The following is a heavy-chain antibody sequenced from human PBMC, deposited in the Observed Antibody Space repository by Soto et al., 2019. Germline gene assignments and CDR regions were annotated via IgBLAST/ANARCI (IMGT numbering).Heavy chain of an antibody. CDR1: GYTLTELS. CDR3: ATPNQRYCSGGSCYSAGMDV. J-gene: IGHJ6*02. Sequence: ASVKVSCKVSGYTLTELSMHWVRQAPGKGLEWMGGFDPEDGETIYAQKFQGRVTMTEDTSTDTAYMELSSLRSEDTAVYYCATPNQRYCSGGSCYSAGMDVWGQGTTVTVSS. CDR2: FDPEDGET. D-gene: IGHD2-15*01. V-gene: IGHV1-24*01.